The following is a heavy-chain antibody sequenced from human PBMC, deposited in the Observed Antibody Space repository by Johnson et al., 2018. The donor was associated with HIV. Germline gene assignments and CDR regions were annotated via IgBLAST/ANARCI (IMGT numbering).Heavy chain of an antibody. J-gene: IGHJ3*02. Sequence: QMLLVESGGGVVQPGRSLRLSCAASGFTFSSYAMHWVRQAPGKGLEWVAVISYDGSNKYYADSVKGRFTISRDNSKNTLYLQMNSLRAEDTAVYYCARDSYKWEITASDIWGQGTMVTVSS. D-gene: IGHD1-26*01. CDR1: GFTFSSYA. CDR3: ARDSYKWEITASDI. V-gene: IGHV3-30-3*01. CDR2: ISYDGSNK.